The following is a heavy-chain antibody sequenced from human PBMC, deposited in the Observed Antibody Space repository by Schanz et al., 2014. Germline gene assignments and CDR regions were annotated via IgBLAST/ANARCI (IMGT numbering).Heavy chain of an antibody. Sequence: QVQLQESGPGLVKPSQTLSLTCTVSGGSISSGSYYWSWIRQPAGKGLEWIGRIYSTGSTNYNPSLKSRPPISKDTPKNQFSLKLTSVPAADTAVYYCARRSVSPSGNSYGYVVAWFDPWGQGTLVTVSS. V-gene: IGHV4-61*02. CDR3: ARRSVSPSGNSYGYVVAWFDP. J-gene: IGHJ5*02. CDR1: GGSISSGSYY. CDR2: IYSTGST. D-gene: IGHD5-18*01.